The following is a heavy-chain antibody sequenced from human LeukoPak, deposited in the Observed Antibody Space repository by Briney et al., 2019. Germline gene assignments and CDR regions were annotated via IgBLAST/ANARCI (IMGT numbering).Heavy chain of an antibody. CDR1: GFTFSNFA. CDR3: AKDLTSGDGKWEFDS. Sequence: QAGGSLRLSCAASGFTFSNFAMAWVRQSPGKGLESVSGIYAGGGSKYYADSVRGRFTISRDNARDMVFLQMNSLRGDDTAVYFCAKDLTSGDGKWEFDSWGQGTLVTVA. D-gene: IGHD3-9*01. CDR2: IYAGGGSK. V-gene: IGHV3-23*01. J-gene: IGHJ5*01.